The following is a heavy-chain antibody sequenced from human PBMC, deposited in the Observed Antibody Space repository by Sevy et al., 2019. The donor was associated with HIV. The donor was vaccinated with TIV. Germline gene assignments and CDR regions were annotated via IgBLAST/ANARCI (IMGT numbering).Heavy chain of an antibody. CDR3: ANAYSGSYSHSYLYALDV. CDR1: GFSFSYYG. D-gene: IGHD1-26*01. Sequence: GGSLRLSCIGSGFSFSYYGIHWVRQSPGKGLDWVALISHDGINEYYADSVKGQFTNSRYNSKNTVYLEMNSLRNEDTAIYFCANAYSGSYSHSYLYALDVWGQVTTVTVSS. J-gene: IGHJ6*02. CDR2: ISHDGINE. V-gene: IGHV3-30*18.